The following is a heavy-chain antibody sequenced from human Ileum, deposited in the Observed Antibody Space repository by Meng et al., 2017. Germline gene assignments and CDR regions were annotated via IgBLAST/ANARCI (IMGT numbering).Heavy chain of an antibody. CDR2: IDHAGTT. Sequence: SETLSLTCAVSGASISNYYWWTWVRQPPGKGLEWIGEIDHAGTTKYNPSLKSRVTITIDNSKMEFSLDLNSVTAAETAVYWCARERLRERGILDSWGLGTLVTVSS. D-gene: IGHD1-1*01. CDR1: GASISNYYW. CDR3: ARERLRERGILDS. V-gene: IGHV4-4*01. J-gene: IGHJ4*02.